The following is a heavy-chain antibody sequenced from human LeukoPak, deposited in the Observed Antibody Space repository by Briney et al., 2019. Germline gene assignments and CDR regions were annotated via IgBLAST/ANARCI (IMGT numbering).Heavy chain of an antibody. D-gene: IGHD1-26*01. CDR1: GFTVSSNY. J-gene: IGHJ4*02. Sequence: GSLRLSCAASGFTVSSNYMSWIRQPPGKGLEWIGSIYYSGSTYYNPSLKSRVTISVDTSKNQFSLKLSSVTAADTAVYYCARDCPVSGSYSAFDYWGQGTLVTVSS. CDR3: ARDCPVSGSYSAFDY. CDR2: IYYSGST. V-gene: IGHV4-39*07.